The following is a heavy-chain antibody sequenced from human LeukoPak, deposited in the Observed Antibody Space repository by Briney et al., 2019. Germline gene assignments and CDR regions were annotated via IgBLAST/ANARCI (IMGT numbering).Heavy chain of an antibody. CDR2: ISAYNGNT. CDR1: GYTFTSYG. V-gene: IGHV1-18*01. Sequence: ASVMVSCKASGYTFTSYGISWVRRAPGQGLEWMGWISAYNGNTNYAQKLQGRVTMTTDTSTSTAYMELRSLRPDDTAVYYCARDDYGDYPRDYWGQGTLVTVSS. D-gene: IGHD4-17*01. CDR3: ARDDYGDYPRDY. J-gene: IGHJ4*02.